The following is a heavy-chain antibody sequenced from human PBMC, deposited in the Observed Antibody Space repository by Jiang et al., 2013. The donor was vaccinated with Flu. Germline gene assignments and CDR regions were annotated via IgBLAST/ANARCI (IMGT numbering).Heavy chain of an antibody. V-gene: IGHV3-33*01. D-gene: IGHD2-21*02. J-gene: IGHJ4*02. Sequence: GKGLEWVAVIWYDGSNKYYADSVKGRFTISRDNSKNTLYLQMNSLRAEDTAVYYCARDRHIVVVTALDYWGQGTLVTVSS. CDR3: ARDRHIVVVTALDY. CDR2: IWYDGSNK.